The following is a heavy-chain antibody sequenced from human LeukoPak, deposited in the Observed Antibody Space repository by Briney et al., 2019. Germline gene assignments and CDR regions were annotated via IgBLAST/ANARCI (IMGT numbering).Heavy chain of an antibody. D-gene: IGHD3-10*01. CDR1: GFIFSTYG. CDR2: IWYDGSVK. J-gene: IGHJ4*02. V-gene: IGHV3-33*01. CDR3: ARHAGTIDY. Sequence: PGGSLRLSCAASGFIFSTYGMHWVRQAPGKGLEWVAVIWYDGSVKDYADSVKGRFTISRDNSKNTVYLQMNSLRAEDTAVYYCARHAGTIDYWGQGTLVTVSS.